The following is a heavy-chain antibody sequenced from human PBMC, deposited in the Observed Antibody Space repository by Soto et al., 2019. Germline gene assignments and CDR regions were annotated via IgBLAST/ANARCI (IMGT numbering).Heavy chain of an antibody. D-gene: IGHD2-2*01. J-gene: IGHJ6*02. Sequence: GGSLRLSCAASGFTFSSYSMNWVRQAPGKGLEWVSYISSSSSTIYYADSVKGRFTISRDNAKNSLYLQMNSLRDEDTAVYYCESGYCSSTSCYEVYYYYGMDVWGQGTTVTVSS. V-gene: IGHV3-48*02. CDR3: ESGYCSSTSCYEVYYYYGMDV. CDR1: GFTFSSYS. CDR2: ISSSSSTI.